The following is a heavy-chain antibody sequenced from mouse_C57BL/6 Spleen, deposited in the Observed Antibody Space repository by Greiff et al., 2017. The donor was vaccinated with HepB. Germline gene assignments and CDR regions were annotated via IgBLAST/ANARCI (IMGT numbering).Heavy chain of an antibody. V-gene: IGHV1-69*01. CDR1: GYTFTSYW. CDR2: IDPSDSYT. D-gene: IGHD2-2*01. CDR3: ARVGNGNDLAY. Sequence: QVQLQQPGAELVMPGASVKLSCKASGYTFTSYWMHWVKQRPGQGLEWIGEIDPSDSYTNYNQKFKGKSTLTVDKSSSTAYMQLSSLTSEESAVYYCARVGNGNDLAYWGQGTLVTVSA. J-gene: IGHJ3*01.